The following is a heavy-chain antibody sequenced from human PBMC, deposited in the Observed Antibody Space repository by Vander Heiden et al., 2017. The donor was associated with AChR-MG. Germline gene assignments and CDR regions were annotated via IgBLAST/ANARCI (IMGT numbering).Heavy chain of an antibody. CDR1: GLNVVGND. D-gene: IGHD6-13*01. V-gene: IGHV3-53*01. Sequence: EVQLVDSGGGLIQLGGSLRLPSAVSGLNVVGNDMSWVGKAPGRGLEGVSVIYSSGKTYYGDSVKGRFTISRDSSKNTLYLQMNSLRADDTAVYYCARNGYTSAWYRAWGQGTLVTVSS. CDR2: IYSSGKT. CDR3: ARNGYTSAWYRA. J-gene: IGHJ4*02.